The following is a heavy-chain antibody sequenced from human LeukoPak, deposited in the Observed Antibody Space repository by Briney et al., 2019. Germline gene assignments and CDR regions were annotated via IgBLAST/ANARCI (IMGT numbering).Heavy chain of an antibody. CDR3: ARGPIVVVPAAMSRLDY. Sequence: PSETLSLTCAVYGGSFSGYYWSWVRQPPGKGLEWIGEINHSGSTNYNPSLKSRVTISVDTSKNQFSLKLSSVTAADTAVYYCARGPIVVVPAAMSRLDYWGQGTLATVSS. D-gene: IGHD2-2*01. V-gene: IGHV4-34*01. J-gene: IGHJ4*02. CDR2: INHSGST. CDR1: GGSFSGYY.